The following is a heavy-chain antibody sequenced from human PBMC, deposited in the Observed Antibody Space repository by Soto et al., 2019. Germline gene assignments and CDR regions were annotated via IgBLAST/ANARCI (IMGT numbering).Heavy chain of an antibody. J-gene: IGHJ4*02. CDR1: GFTFRSYA. V-gene: IGHV3-23*01. CDR2: IGGSSDST. Sequence: EVQLLESGGDLVQPGGSLRLSCAASGFTFRSYAMSWVRQPPGKGLEWVSGIGGSSDSTFYAHSVKGRFTISRDNSMDTLYLQMNSLRAEDTAVYYCAKRDSTGYYYFNYWGQGTLVAVSS. CDR3: AKRDSTGYYYFNY. D-gene: IGHD3-22*01.